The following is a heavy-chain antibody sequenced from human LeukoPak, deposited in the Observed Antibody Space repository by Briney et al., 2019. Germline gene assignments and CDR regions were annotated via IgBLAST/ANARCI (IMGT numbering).Heavy chain of an antibody. V-gene: IGHV3-23*01. Sequence: GGSLRLSCAASGFTFSTYTMYWVRHPPGKRLEWVSIIGSSGGGIHYADSAKGRFTISKDNSKNALYLQMNSLRVEDTAVYYCAIDPNWGTHSWGQGVLVTVSS. J-gene: IGHJ4*02. D-gene: IGHD7-27*01. CDR2: IGSSGGGI. CDR3: AIDPNWGTHS. CDR1: GFTFSTYT.